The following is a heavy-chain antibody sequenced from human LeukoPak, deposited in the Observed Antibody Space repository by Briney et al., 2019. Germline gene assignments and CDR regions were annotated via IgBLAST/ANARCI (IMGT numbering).Heavy chain of an antibody. V-gene: IGHV3-30*02. D-gene: IGHD2-2*01. CDR3: LVVPAALYSNYDY. CDR2: IRYDGSNK. J-gene: IGHJ4*02. Sequence: GGSLRLSCAASGFTFSSYGMHWVRQAPGKGLEWVAFIRYDGSNKYYADSVEGRFTISRDNSKNTLYLQMNSLRAEDTAAYYCLVVPAALYSNYDYWGQGTLVTVSS. CDR1: GFTFSSYG.